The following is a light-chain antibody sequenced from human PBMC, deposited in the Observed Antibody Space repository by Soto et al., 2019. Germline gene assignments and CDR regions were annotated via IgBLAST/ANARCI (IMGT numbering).Light chain of an antibody. CDR1: SSDVGGYNY. CDR3: CSYAGSYTLYA. Sequence: ALTQRRAVSGSPGQSVTISCTGTSSDVGGYNYVSWYQQHPGKAPKLMIYDVSKRPSGVPDRFSGSKSGNTASLTISGLQAEDEADYYCCSYAGSYTLYAFGPGTKVPVL. J-gene: IGLJ1*01. V-gene: IGLV2-11*01. CDR2: DVS.